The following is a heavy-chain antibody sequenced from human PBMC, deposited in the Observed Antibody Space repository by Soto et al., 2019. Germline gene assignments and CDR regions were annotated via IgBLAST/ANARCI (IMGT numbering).Heavy chain of an antibody. D-gene: IGHD5-12*01. V-gene: IGHV1-18*01. J-gene: IGHJ4*02. Sequence: VASVKVAGKGSGYTFTKYCISWVRQAPGPGLEWMGWICADDGNTNYAQKLQRRLTMTTDTSTSTAYMELRSLRSVDTAVYSFSRRDGYNHLDYWGQGTPVTVSS. CDR1: GYTFTKYC. CDR3: SRRDGYNHLDY. CDR2: ICADDGNT.